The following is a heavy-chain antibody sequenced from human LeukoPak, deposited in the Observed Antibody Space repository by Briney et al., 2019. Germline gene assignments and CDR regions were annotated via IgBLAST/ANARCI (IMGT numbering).Heavy chain of an antibody. CDR1: GFTFTSYW. Sequence: GGSLRLSCAASGFTFTSYWMHWVRQAPGKGLVWVLRISRDGSTTGYPDSVKGRFTISRDNAKNTLYLQMNSLRAEDTAVYYCARDFYTYGSSWFDPWGQGTLVTVSS. J-gene: IGHJ5*02. V-gene: IGHV3-74*01. D-gene: IGHD5-18*01. CDR2: ISRDGSTT. CDR3: ARDFYTYGSSWFDP.